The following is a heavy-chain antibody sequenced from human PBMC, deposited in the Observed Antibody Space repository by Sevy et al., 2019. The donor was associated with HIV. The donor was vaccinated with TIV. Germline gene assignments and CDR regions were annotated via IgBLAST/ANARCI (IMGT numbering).Heavy chain of an antibody. Sequence: ASVKVCCKASGYTFTGDYLHWVRQAPGHGLEWMGRVFPNSGGTNYAQKFQGRVTMTRDTSISTAYMELSRLRSDDTAVYYCARDGGGGTTNSGMDVWGQGTTVTVSS. CDR2: VFPNSGGT. J-gene: IGHJ6*02. CDR1: GYTFTGDY. V-gene: IGHV1-2*06. D-gene: IGHD1-7*01. CDR3: ARDGGGGTTNSGMDV.